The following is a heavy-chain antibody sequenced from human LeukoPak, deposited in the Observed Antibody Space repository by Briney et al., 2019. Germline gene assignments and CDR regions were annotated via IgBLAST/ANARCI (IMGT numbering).Heavy chain of an antibody. D-gene: IGHD3/OR15-3a*01. V-gene: IGHV3-9*01. CDR2: ISWNSGRI. CDR1: GFIFDDYA. CDR3: ARTRDWYYFDY. J-gene: IGHJ4*02. Sequence: GGSLRLSCAASGFIFDDYAMHWVRQVPGKGLEWVSGISWNSGRIGYADSVKGRFTIFRDNAKNSLYLQMNSLRPEDTALYYCARTRDWYYFDYWGQGTLVTVSS.